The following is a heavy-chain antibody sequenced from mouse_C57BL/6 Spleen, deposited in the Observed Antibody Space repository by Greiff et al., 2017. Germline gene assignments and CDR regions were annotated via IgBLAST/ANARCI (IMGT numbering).Heavy chain of an antibody. CDR3: ARDRGSSYPYYFDY. J-gene: IGHJ2*01. Sequence: EVKVVESGGGLVKPGGSLKLSCAASGFTFSSYAMSWVRQTPEKRLEWVATISDGGSYTYYPDNVKGRFTISRDNAKNNLYLQMSHLKSEDTAMYYCARDRGSSYPYYFDYWGQGTTLTVSS. D-gene: IGHD1-1*01. CDR2: ISDGGSYT. V-gene: IGHV5-4*01. CDR1: GFTFSSYA.